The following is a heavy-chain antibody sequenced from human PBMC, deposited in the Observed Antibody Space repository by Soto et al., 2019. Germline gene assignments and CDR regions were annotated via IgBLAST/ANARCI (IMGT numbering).Heavy chain of an antibody. CDR1: GYTFTSYA. Sequence: QVQLVQSGAEVKKPGASVKVSCKASGYTFTSYAMHWVRQAPGQRLEWMGWINAGNGNTKYSQKFQGRVTITRDTSASTAYMELSNLRSGDTAVYYCARGPGGPDGPGDYWGQGTLVTVSS. CDR2: INAGNGNT. CDR3: ARGPGGPDGPGDY. V-gene: IGHV1-3*01. D-gene: IGHD2-15*01. J-gene: IGHJ4*02.